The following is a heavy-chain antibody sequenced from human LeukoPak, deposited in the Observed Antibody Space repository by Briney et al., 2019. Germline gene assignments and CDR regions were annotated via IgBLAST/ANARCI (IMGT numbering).Heavy chain of an antibody. CDR1: GFTVSSNY. Sequence: GGSLRLSCAASGFTVSSNYMSWVRQAPGKGLEWVSAIYSGGSTYYADSVKGRFTISRDNSKNTLYLQMNSLRAEDTAVYYCARGYYYDSSGFDYWGQGTLVTVSS. D-gene: IGHD3-22*01. J-gene: IGHJ4*02. CDR3: ARGYYYDSSGFDY. V-gene: IGHV3-53*01. CDR2: IYSGGST.